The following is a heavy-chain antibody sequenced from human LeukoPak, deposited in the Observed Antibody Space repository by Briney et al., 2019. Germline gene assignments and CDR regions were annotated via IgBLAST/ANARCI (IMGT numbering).Heavy chain of an antibody. CDR2: IFTSGGEI. V-gene: IGHV3-23*01. CDR1: GFPFSNYW. Sequence: GGSLRLSCAASGFPFSNYWMIWVRQPPGKGLEWVSSIFTSGGEIHYADSVRGRFTISRDNSKSTLYLQMNSLRAEDTAIYYCATYRQVLLPLESWGQGTLVTVSS. J-gene: IGHJ4*02. CDR3: ATYRQVLLPLES. D-gene: IGHD2-8*02.